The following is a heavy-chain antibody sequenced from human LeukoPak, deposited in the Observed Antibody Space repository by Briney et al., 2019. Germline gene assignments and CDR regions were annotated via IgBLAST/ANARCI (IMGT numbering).Heavy chain of an antibody. D-gene: IGHD2-2*01. V-gene: IGHV4-39*01. CDR1: GDSISSRSYY. Sequence: PSETLSLTCTVSGDSISSRSYYCGWIRQPPGKGLEWLGTIFYSGSTYYNPSLQSRVTISVDTSKNQFSLKLSSVTAADSAVYYCATRTFRGAFDIWGQGTMVTVPS. CDR3: ATRTFRGAFDI. CDR2: IFYSGST. J-gene: IGHJ3*02.